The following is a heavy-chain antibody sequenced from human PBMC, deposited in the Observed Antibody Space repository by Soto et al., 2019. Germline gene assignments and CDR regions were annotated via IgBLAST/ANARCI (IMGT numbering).Heavy chain of an antibody. CDR3: ARTPHY. V-gene: IGHV4-59*01. J-gene: IGHJ4*02. CDR2: IYYSGST. CDR1: GGSISSYY. Sequence: QVQLQESGPGLVKPSETLSLTCTVSGGSISSYYWSWIRQPPGKGLEWIGYIYYSGSTNYNPSLKSGLTISVDTSKNQFSLKLSSVTAADTAVYYCARTPHYWGQGTLVTVSS.